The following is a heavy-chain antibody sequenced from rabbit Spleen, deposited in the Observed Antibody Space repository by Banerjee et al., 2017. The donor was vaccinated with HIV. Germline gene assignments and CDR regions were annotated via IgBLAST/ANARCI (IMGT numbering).Heavy chain of an antibody. CDR1: GFDFTSYY. CDR3: ARGGGL. J-gene: IGHJ4*01. Sequence: QLKESGGGLVQPGGSLKLSCKASGFDFTSYYMSWVRQAPGKGLEWIGYIDPVFGSAYCASWVNGRFSISRENTQNTVSLQLNSLTAADTATYFCARGGGLWGPGTLVTVS. V-gene: IGHV1S7*01. CDR2: IDPVFGSA.